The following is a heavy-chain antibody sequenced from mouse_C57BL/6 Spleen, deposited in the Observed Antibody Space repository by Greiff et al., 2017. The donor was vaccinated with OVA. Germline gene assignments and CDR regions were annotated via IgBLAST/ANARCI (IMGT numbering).Heavy chain of an antibody. D-gene: IGHD1-1*01. CDR1: GYTFTDYN. J-gene: IGHJ1*03. CDR2: INPNNGGT. Sequence: VHVKQSGPELVKPGASVKMSCKASGYTFTDYNMHWVKQSHGKSLEWIGYINPNNGGTSYNQKFKGKATLTVNKSSSTAYMELRSLTSEDSAVYYCAPYYHGYFDVWGTGTTVTVSS. CDR3: APYYHGYFDV. V-gene: IGHV1-22*01.